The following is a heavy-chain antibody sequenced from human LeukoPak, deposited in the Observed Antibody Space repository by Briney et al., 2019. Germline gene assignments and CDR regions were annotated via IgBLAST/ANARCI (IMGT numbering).Heavy chain of an antibody. CDR3: ARDVYSYLEDSSGDEYYYGMDV. D-gene: IGHD3-22*01. CDR2: IIPILGIA. Sequence: SVKVSCKASGYSFTSYYMHWVRQAPGQGLEWMGRIIPILGIANYAQKFQGRVTITADKSTSTAYMELSSLRSEDTAAYYCARDVYSYLEDSSGDEYYYGMDVWGQGTTVTVSS. V-gene: IGHV1-69*04. J-gene: IGHJ6*02. CDR1: GYSFTSYY.